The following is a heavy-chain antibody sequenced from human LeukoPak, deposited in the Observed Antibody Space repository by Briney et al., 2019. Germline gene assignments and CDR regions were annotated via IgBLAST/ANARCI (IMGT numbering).Heavy chain of an antibody. D-gene: IGHD1-26*01. J-gene: IGHJ4*02. V-gene: IGHV4-59*01. CDR2: ISYSGST. CDR3: ARGSYSVDY. Sequence: SETLSLTCTVSGGSISSYYWSWIRQPPGKGLEWIGDISYSGSTNYNPSLKTRVTISEDSSKNRFSLKLTSVTAADTAVYYCARGSYSVDYWGQGTLVTVSS. CDR1: GGSISSYY.